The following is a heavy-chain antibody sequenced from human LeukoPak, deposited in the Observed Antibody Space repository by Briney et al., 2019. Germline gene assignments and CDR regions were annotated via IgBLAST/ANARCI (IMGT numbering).Heavy chain of an antibody. CDR1: GYTFTGYY. CDR2: INPSGGST. CDR3: ARSPKGSGYYYDYYYYYGMDV. J-gene: IGHJ6*02. Sequence: GASVKVSCKASGYTFTGYYMHWVRQAPGQGLEWMGIINPSGGSTSYAQKFQGRVTMTRDTSTSTVYMELSSLRSEDTAVYYCARSPKGSGYYYDYYYYYGMDVWGQGTTVTVSS. D-gene: IGHD3-22*01. V-gene: IGHV1-46*01.